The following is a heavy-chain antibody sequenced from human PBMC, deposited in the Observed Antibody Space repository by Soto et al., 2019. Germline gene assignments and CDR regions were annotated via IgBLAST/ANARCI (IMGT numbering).Heavy chain of an antibody. CDR2: IYYGGST. CDR1: GGSISSGDYY. V-gene: IGHV4-30-4*01. J-gene: IGHJ4*02. D-gene: IGHD3-10*01. Sequence: SETLSLTCTVSGGSISSGDYYWSWIRQPPGKGLEWIGYIYYGGSTYYNPSLKSRVTISVDTSKNQFSLKLSSVTAADTAVYYCARDLGYGSGSYSYWGQGTLVTVSS. CDR3: ARDLGYGSGSYSY.